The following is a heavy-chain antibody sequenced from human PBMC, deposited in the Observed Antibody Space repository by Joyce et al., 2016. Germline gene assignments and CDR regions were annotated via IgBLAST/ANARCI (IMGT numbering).Heavy chain of an antibody. D-gene: IGHD2-15*01. J-gene: IGHJ5*02. Sequence: EVQLVQSGAEVKKPGESLRISCKGSGYSFTSDWINWVRQMPGKGLGGMGRIDPSDSYTNYSPSFQGHVTISADKSISTAYLQWSSLKASDTAMYYCARPRYCSGGSCLNWFDPWGQGTLVTVSS. V-gene: IGHV5-10-1*01. CDR1: GYSFTSDW. CDR2: IDPSDSYT. CDR3: ARPRYCSGGSCLNWFDP.